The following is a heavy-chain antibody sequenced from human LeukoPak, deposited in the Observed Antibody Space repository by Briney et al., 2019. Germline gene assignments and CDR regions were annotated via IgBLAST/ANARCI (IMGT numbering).Heavy chain of an antibody. D-gene: IGHD5-18*01. Sequence: GESLKISCKGSGYTFTSYGISWVRQAPGQGLEWMGWISAYNGNTNYAQKLQGRVTMTTDTSTSTAYMELRSLRSDDTAVYYCARGMVTAMVYYYYYMDVWGKGTTVTVSS. CDR1: GYTFTSYG. CDR2: ISAYNGNT. CDR3: ARGMVTAMVYYYYYMDV. J-gene: IGHJ6*03. V-gene: IGHV1-18*01.